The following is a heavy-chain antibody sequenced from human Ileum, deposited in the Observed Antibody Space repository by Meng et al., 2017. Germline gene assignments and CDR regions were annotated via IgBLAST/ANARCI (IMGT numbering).Heavy chain of an antibody. CDR3: SGASSSSYLGY. CDR2: INPKSGIR. D-gene: IGHD6-13*01. Sequence: QVQLVQAGAEGKKPGAAVKGPCKTSGYTFTDYYIKWLRQAPGQGLEWMGRINPKSGIRHYAQKFQGRVTMTSDTSTSTAYMEVSGLTSDDTAVYYCSGASSSSYLGYWGQGTLVTVSS. V-gene: IGHV1-2*06. J-gene: IGHJ4*02. CDR1: GYTFTDYY.